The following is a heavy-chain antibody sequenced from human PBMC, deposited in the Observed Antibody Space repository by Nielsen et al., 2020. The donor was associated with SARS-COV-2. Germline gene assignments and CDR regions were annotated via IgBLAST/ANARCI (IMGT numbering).Heavy chain of an antibody. V-gene: IGHV3-21*04. D-gene: IGHD3-10*01. Sequence: GESLKISCAASGFTFSDYSMNWVRQAPGKGLEWVSYISTSSNTYVYYANSVKGRFTISRDSTKNSLYLQMNSLRAEATAVYYCAKDLISQTWRDPMEGGMDVWGQGTTVTVSS. CDR3: AKDLISQTWRDPMEGGMDV. CDR2: ISTSSNTYV. CDR1: GFTFSDYS. J-gene: IGHJ6*02.